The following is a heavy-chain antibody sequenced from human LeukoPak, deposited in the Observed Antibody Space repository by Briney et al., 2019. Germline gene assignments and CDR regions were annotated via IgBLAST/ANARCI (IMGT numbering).Heavy chain of an antibody. CDR1: GGSISSSSYY. D-gene: IGHD2-21*02. CDR2: IYYSGST. J-gene: IGHJ3*02. CDR3: AREEGAYCGGDCYSGAFDI. Sequence: PSETLSLTCTVSGGSISSSSYYWGWIRQPPGKGLEWIGSIYYSGSTYYNPSLKSRVTISVDTSKNQFSLKLSSVTAADTAVYYCAREEGAYCGGDCYSGAFDIWGQGTMVTVSS. V-gene: IGHV4-39*07.